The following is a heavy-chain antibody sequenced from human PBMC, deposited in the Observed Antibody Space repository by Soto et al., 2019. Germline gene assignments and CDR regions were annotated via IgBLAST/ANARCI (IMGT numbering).Heavy chain of an antibody. Sequence: GASVKVSCKASGYTFTSYAMHWVRQAPGQRLEWIGWIIAGNGNTKYSQKFQGRVTITRDTSASTAYMELSSLRSEDTAVYYCARSVLRYFDWNWFDPWGQGTLVTVSS. CDR2: IIAGNGNT. J-gene: IGHJ5*02. V-gene: IGHV1-3*01. CDR3: ARSVLRYFDWNWFDP. D-gene: IGHD3-9*01. CDR1: GYTFTSYA.